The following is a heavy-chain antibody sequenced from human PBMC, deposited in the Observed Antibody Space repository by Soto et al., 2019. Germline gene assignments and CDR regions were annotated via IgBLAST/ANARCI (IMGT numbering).Heavy chain of an antibody. V-gene: IGHV1-69*02. CDR1: GDIFNRYT. Sequence: QVQLVQSGAEVKKPGSSVRVACKASGDIFNRYTISWVRQAPGLGLEWMGRIIPVVGGPNYAEKFRGRVTITADKATTSVYLEVRSLRSADTATYYCARAEGSGGRGYASWGQGTLVTVSS. CDR3: ARAEGSGGRGYAS. D-gene: IGHD2-15*01. J-gene: IGHJ5*02. CDR2: IIPVVGGP.